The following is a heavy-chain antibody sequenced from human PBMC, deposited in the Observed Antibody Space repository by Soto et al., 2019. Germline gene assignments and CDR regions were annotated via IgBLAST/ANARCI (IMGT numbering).Heavy chain of an antibody. CDR2: IYYSGNT. CDR1: GGSINNAGYY. CDR3: ARADWSGWIDY. J-gene: IGHJ4*01. Sequence: QVQLQESGPGLVKPSQTLSLTCTVSGGSINNAGYYWTWLRQHPRKGLEWIGYIYYSGNTFYNPSLKSRVSISVDTSKNQCSLNLTSVTAADTAVFYCARADWSGWIDYWGHGTLVTVSS. V-gene: IGHV4-31*03. D-gene: IGHD6-19*01.